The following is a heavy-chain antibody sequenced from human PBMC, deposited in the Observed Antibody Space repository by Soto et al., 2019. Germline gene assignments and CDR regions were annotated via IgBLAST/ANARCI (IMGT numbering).Heavy chain of an antibody. J-gene: IGHJ4*02. Sequence: PLGSLRLSCAASGFTFNSYAMSWVRQAPGKGLEWVSTISGSGGSTYYADSVKGRFTISRDNSKNTLYLQMNSLRAEDTAVYYCAKYLLQNYYDSSVYTYWGQGTLVTVSS. CDR1: GFTFNSYA. D-gene: IGHD3-22*01. CDR3: AKYLLQNYYDSSVYTY. CDR2: ISGSGGST. V-gene: IGHV3-23*01.